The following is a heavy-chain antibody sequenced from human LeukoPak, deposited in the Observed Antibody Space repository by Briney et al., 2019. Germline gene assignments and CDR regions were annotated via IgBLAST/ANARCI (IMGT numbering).Heavy chain of an antibody. CDR2: ISGSGGST. J-gene: IGHJ3*02. V-gene: IGHV3-23*01. D-gene: IGHD1-7*01. Sequence: SGGSLRLSCAASGFTFSSYAMSWVRQAPGKGLEWVSAISGSGGSTYYADSVKGRFTISRDNSKNTLYLQMNSLRAEDTAVYYCVRDQGRYNWNYGPTDAFDIWGQETMVTVSS. CDR3: VRDQGRYNWNYGPTDAFDI. CDR1: GFTFSSYA.